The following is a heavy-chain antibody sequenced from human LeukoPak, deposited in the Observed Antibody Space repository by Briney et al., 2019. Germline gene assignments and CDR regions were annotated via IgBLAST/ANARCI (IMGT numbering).Heavy chain of an antibody. CDR3: ARASSSGWYPYYFDY. D-gene: IGHD6-19*01. Sequence: PSGTLSLTCAVPGGSISSSNWWSWVRQPPGKGLEWIGEIYHSGSTNYNPSLKSRVTISVDKSKNQFSLKLSSVTAADTAVYYCARASSSGWYPYYFDYWGQGTLVTVSS. V-gene: IGHV4-4*02. J-gene: IGHJ4*02. CDR1: GGSISSSNW. CDR2: IYHSGST.